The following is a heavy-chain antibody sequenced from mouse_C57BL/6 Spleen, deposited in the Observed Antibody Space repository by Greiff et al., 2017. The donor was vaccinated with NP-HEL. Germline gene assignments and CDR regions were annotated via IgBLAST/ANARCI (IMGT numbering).Heavy chain of an antibody. CDR3: ARDYGSSYEGAMDY. CDR1: GYTFTSYW. J-gene: IGHJ4*01. Sequence: QVQLQQPGAELVKPGASVKLSCKASGYTFTSYWMHWVKQRPGQGLEWIGMIHPNSGSTNYNEKFKSKATLTVDKSSSTAYMQISSLTSEDSAVYYCARDYGSSYEGAMDYWGQGTSVTVSS. CDR2: IHPNSGST. D-gene: IGHD1-1*01. V-gene: IGHV1-64*01.